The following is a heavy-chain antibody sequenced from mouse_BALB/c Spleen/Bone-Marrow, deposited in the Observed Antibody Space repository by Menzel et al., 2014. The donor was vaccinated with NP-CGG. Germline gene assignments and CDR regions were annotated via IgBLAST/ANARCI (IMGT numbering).Heavy chain of an antibody. D-gene: IGHD2-4*01. CDR3: ARGYYDYVYAMDY. Sequence: VQLKESGAELVKPGASVKLSCTASGFNIKDTYMHWVKQRPEQGLEWIGRIDPANGNTKYDPKFQGKATITADTSSNTAYLRLSSLTSEDTAVYYCARGYYDYVYAMDYWGQGTSVTVSS. CDR2: IDPANGNT. CDR1: GFNIKDTY. J-gene: IGHJ4*01. V-gene: IGHV14-3*02.